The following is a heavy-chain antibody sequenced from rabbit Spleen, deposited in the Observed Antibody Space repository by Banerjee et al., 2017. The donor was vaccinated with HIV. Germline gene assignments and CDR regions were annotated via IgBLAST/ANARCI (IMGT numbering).Heavy chain of an antibody. V-gene: IGHV1S40*01. CDR3: ARDLDGVIGWNFGW. J-gene: IGHJ4*01. CDR2: IYADSSGST. D-gene: IGHD1-1*01. CDR1: GFSFSSSYY. Sequence: QSLEESGGDLVKPEGSLTLTCTASGFSFSSSYYMCWVRQAPGKGLECIACIYADSSGSTYYASWAKGRFTISRTSSTTVTLEMTSLTAADTATYFCARDLDGVIGWNFGWWGPGTLVTVS.